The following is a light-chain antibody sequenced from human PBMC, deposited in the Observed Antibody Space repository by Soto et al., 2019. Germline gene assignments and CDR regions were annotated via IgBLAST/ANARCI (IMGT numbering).Light chain of an antibody. V-gene: IGKV3-20*01. J-gene: IGKJ2*01. Sequence: EIVLTQSPGTLSLSPGERATLSCRASQSVSSTYVAWYQQKPGQAPRLLIYGASRRATGIPDRFSGSGSGTDFTLTISRLEPEDFGVYYCQQYDSSLYTFVQGTKLEIK. CDR2: GAS. CDR3: QQYDSSLYT. CDR1: QSVSSTY.